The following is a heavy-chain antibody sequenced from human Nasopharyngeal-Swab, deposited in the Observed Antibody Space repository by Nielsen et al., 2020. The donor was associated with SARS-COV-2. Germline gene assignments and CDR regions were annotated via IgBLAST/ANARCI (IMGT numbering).Heavy chain of an antibody. CDR1: GGSISSYY. J-gene: IGHJ3*02. CDR2: IYYSGST. CDR3: ARDPGAHGGAFDI. D-gene: IGHD2-15*01. Sequence: ETLSLTCTVSGGSISSYYWSWIRQPPGKGLEWIGYIYYSGSTNYNPSLKSRVTISVDTSKNQFSLKLSSVTAADTAVYYCARDPGAHGGAFDIWGQGTMVTVSS. V-gene: IGHV4-59*01.